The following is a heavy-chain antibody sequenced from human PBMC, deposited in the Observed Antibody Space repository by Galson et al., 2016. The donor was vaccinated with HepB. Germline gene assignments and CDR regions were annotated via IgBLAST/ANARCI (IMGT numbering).Heavy chain of an antibody. CDR3: AKATGTSCYGALDV. V-gene: IGHV3-23*01. D-gene: IGHD2-2*01. Sequence: SLRLSCAASIFTFSKYAMTWVRQAPGKGLEWVSALNSIGGDTFYANSVKGRFTISRDNAKNTVSLQMNSLRAEDTAVYYCAKATGTSCYGALDVWGQGTTVTVSS. CDR1: IFTFSKYA. CDR2: LNSIGGDT. J-gene: IGHJ6*02.